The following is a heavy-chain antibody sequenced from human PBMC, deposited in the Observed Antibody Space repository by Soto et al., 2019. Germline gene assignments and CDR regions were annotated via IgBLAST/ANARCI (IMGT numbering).Heavy chain of an antibody. CDR3: ARGGHVVVVTAALDY. CDR2: VNPSGGHT. D-gene: IGHD2-21*02. CDR1: GDTFTDYY. Sequence: QVQLVQSGAEVKKPGASVKVSCKASGDTFTDYYIHWVRQAPGQGLEWMGTVNPSGGHTTYAQHFLERMNMTRDTSTSTLYMELTSLTSEDTAVYYCARGGHVVVVTAALDYWGQGTLVTVSS. V-gene: IGHV1-46*01. J-gene: IGHJ4*02.